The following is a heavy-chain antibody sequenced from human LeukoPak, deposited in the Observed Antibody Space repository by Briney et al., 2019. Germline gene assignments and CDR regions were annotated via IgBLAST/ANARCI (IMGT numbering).Heavy chain of an antibody. J-gene: IGHJ4*02. CDR2: IIPIFGTA. D-gene: IGHD4-17*01. Sequence: ASVKVSXKASGGTFSSYAISWVRQAPGQGLEWMGRIIPIFGTANYAQKFQGRVTITTDESTSTAYMELSSLRSEDTAVYYCARDEDGDYPNDYWGQGTLVTVSS. V-gene: IGHV1-69*05. CDR3: ARDEDGDYPNDY. CDR1: GGTFSSYA.